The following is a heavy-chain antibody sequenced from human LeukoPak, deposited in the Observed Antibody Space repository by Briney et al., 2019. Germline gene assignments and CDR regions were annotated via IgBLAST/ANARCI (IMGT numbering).Heavy chain of an antibody. CDR1: GGSISSYY. J-gene: IGHJ6*02. V-gene: IGHV4-4*07. D-gene: IGHD3-3*01. CDR2: IYTSGST. CDR3: ARDLSYYDFWSGSGNYYYYGMDV. Sequence: SETLSLTCTVSGGSISSYYWSWIRQPAGKGLEWIGRIYTSGSTNYNPSLKSRVTMSVDTSMNQFSLKLSSVTAADTAVYYCARDLSYYDFWSGSGNYYYYGMDVWGQGTTVTVSS.